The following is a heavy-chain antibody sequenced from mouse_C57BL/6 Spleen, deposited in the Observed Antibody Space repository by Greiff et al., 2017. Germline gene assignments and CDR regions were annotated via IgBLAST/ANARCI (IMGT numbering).Heavy chain of an antibody. CDR1: GFTFSSYG. J-gene: IGHJ3*01. CDR2: ISSGGSYT. CDR3: AREGNSNPY. D-gene: IGHD2-5*01. V-gene: IGHV5-6*01. Sequence: EVQRVESGGDLVKPGGSLKLSCAASGFTFSSYGMSWVRQTPDKRLEWVATISSGGSYTYYPDSVKGRVTISRDNAKNTMYLQMSSLKSEDTAMYYCAREGNSNPYWGQGTLVTVSA.